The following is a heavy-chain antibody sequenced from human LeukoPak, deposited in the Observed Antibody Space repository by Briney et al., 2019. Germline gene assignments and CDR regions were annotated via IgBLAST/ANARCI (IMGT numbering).Heavy chain of an antibody. J-gene: IGHJ4*02. V-gene: IGHV4-34*01. CDR1: IDSFTNYY. Sequence: SETLSLTCAVYIDSFTNYYWNWIRQTPGKGLEWIGEVNDSGGTNINPSLRSRVILSVDTSKNQFSLKLSSVTAADTAVYYCARVDYSSGYFADYWGQGTLVTVSS. CDR3: ARVDYSSGYFADY. D-gene: IGHD3-22*01. CDR2: VNDSGGT.